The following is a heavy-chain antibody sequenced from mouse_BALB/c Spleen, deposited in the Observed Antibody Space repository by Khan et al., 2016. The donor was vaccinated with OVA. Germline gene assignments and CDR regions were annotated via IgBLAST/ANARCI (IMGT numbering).Heavy chain of an antibody. D-gene: IGHD1-1*01. CDR1: GYSITSGYA. Sequence: EVQLVESGPGLVKPSQSLSLTCTVTGYSITSGYAWNWIRQFPGNKLEWMGYISYSGVTSYTPSLTSRISITRDTSKNQFFLQLNSVTTEDTAHYYCARGNYYGYYYDYGGQGATHTVS. CDR3: ARGNYYGYYYDY. CDR2: ISYSGVT. J-gene: IGHJ2*01. V-gene: IGHV3-2*02.